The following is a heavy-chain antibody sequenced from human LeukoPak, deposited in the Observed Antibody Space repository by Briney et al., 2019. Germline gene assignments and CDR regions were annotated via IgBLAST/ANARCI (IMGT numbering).Heavy chain of an antibody. D-gene: IGHD6-6*01. CDR3: ARGTYSSSYGQPVY. Sequence: ASVEVSCKASGYTFTSYGISWVRQAPGQGLEWMGWVSAYNGNTNYAQKLQGRVTMTTDTSTSTAYMELRSLRSDDTAVYYCARGTYSSSYGQPVYWGQGTLVTVSS. CDR1: GYTFTSYG. V-gene: IGHV1-18*01. J-gene: IGHJ4*02. CDR2: VSAYNGNT.